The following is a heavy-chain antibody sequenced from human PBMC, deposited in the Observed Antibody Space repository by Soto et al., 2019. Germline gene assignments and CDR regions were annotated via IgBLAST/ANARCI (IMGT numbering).Heavy chain of an antibody. CDR3: ARDRSNYGSGSYYIGFFPNYGMDV. D-gene: IGHD3-10*01. CDR1: GYTFTSYA. Sequence: ASVKVSCKASGYTFTSYAMNWVRQAPGQRLEWMGWINTNTGNPTYAQGFTGRFVFSLDTSVSTAYLQIFSLKAEDTAVYYCARDRSNYGSGSYYIGFFPNYGMDVWGQGTTVTVSS. CDR2: INTNTGNP. V-gene: IGHV7-4-1*01. J-gene: IGHJ6*02.